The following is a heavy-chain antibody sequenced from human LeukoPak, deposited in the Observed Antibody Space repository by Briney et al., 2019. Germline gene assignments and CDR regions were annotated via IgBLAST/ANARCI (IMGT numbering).Heavy chain of an antibody. CDR3: ARDRYSSSWYEGFDY. V-gene: IGHV1-18*01. J-gene: IGHJ4*02. CDR1: GYTFTSYG. D-gene: IGHD6-13*01. Sequence: ASVKVSCKASGYTFTSYGISWVRQAPGQGLEWMGWISAYKGNTNYAQKLQGRVTMTTDTSTSTAYMELRSLRSDDTAVYYCARDRYSSSWYEGFDYWGQGTLVTVSS. CDR2: ISAYKGNT.